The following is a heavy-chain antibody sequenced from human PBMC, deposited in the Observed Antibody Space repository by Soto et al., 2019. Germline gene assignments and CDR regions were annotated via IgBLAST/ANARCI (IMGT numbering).Heavy chain of an antibody. CDR2: INPNSGGT. V-gene: IGHV1-2*04. Sequence: ASVKVSCKASGYTFTGYYMHWVRQAPGQGLEWMGWINPNSGGTNYAQKLQGWVTMTRDTSISTAYMELSRLRSDDTAVYYCARGHSRYDSSVFGYWGQGNLVTVXS. J-gene: IGHJ4*02. CDR1: GYTFTGYY. D-gene: IGHD3-22*01. CDR3: ARGHSRYDSSVFGY.